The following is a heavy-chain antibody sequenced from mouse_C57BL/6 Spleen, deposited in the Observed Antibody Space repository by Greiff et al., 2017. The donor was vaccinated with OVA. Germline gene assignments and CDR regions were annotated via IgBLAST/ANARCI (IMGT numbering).Heavy chain of an antibody. Sequence: LQESGAELVRPGASVKLSCKASGYTFTDYSINWVKQRPGQGLEWIARIYPGSGNTYYNEKFKGKATLTAEKSSSTAYMQLSSLTSEDAAVYFCARDYGSSYEYFDVWGTGTTVTVSS. CDR2: IYPGSGNT. J-gene: IGHJ1*03. CDR1: GYTFTDYS. V-gene: IGHV1-76*01. D-gene: IGHD1-1*01. CDR3: ARDYGSSYEYFDV.